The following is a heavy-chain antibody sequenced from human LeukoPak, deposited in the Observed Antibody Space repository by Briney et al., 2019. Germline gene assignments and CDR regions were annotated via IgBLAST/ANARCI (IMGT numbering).Heavy chain of an antibody. CDR2: ISATSTTI. CDR3: VRDNLENQWLERSY. CDR1: GFTFSDYN. D-gene: IGHD6-19*01. Sequence: GGPLRLSCAASGFTFSDYNMNWVRQAPGKGPEWVSQISATSTTIKYADFVKGRFTISRDNAKNSLNLQMNSLRADDTAVYYCVRDNLENQWLERSYWGQGALVTVSS. V-gene: IGHV3-48*01. J-gene: IGHJ4*02.